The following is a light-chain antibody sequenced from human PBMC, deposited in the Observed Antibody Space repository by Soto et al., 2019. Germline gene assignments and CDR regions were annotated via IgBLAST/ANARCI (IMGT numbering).Light chain of an antibody. CDR1: TGAVTSGYF. V-gene: IGLV7-43*01. CDR3: LLYYDGAYV. J-gene: IGLJ1*01. Sequence: QAVVTQEPSLTVSPGGTVTLTCSSGTGAVTSGYFPTWFQQKPGQGTRALIYDTNKKRSWTPARFSGSLLGGKAALTLSGVQPEDEAEYYCLLYYDGAYVFGTGTKVTVL. CDR2: DTN.